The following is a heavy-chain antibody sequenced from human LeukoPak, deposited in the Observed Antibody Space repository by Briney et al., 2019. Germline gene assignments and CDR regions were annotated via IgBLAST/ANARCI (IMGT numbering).Heavy chain of an antibody. D-gene: IGHD1-14*01. Sequence: GGSLRLSCAATGFTVITNDMTWVRQAPGKGLEWVSVLYSDGNTKYADSVQGRFTISRDNSKNTLYLEMNSLSPDDTAVYYCARGVEPLAANTLAYWGQGTLVTVSS. CDR2: LYSDGNT. V-gene: IGHV3-53*01. CDR1: GFTVITND. J-gene: IGHJ4*02. CDR3: ARGVEPLAANTLAY.